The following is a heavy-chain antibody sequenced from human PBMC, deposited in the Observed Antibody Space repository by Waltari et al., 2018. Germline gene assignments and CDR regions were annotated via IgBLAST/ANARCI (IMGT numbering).Heavy chain of an antibody. V-gene: IGHV1-69*05. D-gene: IGHD2-15*01. J-gene: IGHJ4*02. CDR2: IIPIFGTA. CDR1: GGTFSSYA. Sequence: QVQLVQSGAEVKKPGSSVKVSCKASGGTFSSYALSWVRQAPGQGLEWMGGIIPIFGTANSAQKYQGRVTITTDESTSTAYMELSSLRSEDTAVYYCARETYCSGGSCYSNFDYWGQGTLVTVSS. CDR3: ARETYCSGGSCYSNFDY.